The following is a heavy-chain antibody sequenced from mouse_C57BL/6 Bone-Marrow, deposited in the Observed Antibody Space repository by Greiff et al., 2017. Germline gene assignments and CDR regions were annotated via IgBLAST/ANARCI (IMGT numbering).Heavy chain of an antibody. D-gene: IGHD1-1*01. CDR1: GYTFTDYY. J-gene: IGHJ1*03. CDR3: ARTRAYYYGSSWYFDV. CDR2: IYPGGGNT. V-gene: IGHV1-76*01. Sequence: QVQLKESGAELVRPGASVKLSCKASGYTFTDYYINWVKQRPGQGLEWIARIYPGGGNTYYNEKFKGKATLAAEKSSSTAYMQLSSLTSEDSAVYFGARTRAYYYGSSWYFDVWGTGTTVTVSS.